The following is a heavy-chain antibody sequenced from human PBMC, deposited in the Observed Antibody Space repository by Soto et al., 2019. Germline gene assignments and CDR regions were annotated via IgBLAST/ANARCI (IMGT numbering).Heavy chain of an antibody. CDR2: ISPYNGNT. D-gene: IGHD2-21*01. CDR3: AREPSSGGDCGAFDI. Sequence: QVHLVQSGAEVKKPGASVKVSCKASGYTFTNYGINWVRQAPGQGLEWMGWISPYNGNTNYAQKFQGRVIMTTDSSTTTAYMELRSLRSDDTAVYYCAREPSSGGDCGAFDIWGQGTMVTVSS. CDR1: GYTFTNYG. J-gene: IGHJ3*02. V-gene: IGHV1-18*01.